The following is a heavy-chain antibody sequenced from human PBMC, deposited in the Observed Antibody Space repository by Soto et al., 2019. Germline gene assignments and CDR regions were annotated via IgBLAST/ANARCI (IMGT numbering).Heavy chain of an antibody. Sequence: ASVKVSCKASGYTFTGYYMHWVRQAPGQGLEWMGWINPNSGGTNYAQKFQGRVTMTRDTSISTAYMELSRLRSDDTAVDYCARDRVNWGELPGPYDYWGQGTLVTVSS. CDR3: ARDRVNWGELPGPYDY. J-gene: IGHJ4*02. D-gene: IGHD1-26*01. V-gene: IGHV1-2*02. CDR2: INPNSGGT. CDR1: GYTFTGYY.